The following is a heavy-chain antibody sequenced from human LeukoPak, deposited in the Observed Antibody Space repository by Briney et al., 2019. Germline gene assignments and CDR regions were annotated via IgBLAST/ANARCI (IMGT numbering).Heavy chain of an antibody. Sequence: GGSLRLSCAASGFIFSSYAMSWVRLAPGKGLEWISVISGSGGRTGYADSVKGRFTISRDNSKNTLYLQMNSLRAEDTAVYYCAKTALAVAGIVPVESELDYWGQGTLVTVSS. CDR2: ISGSGGRT. V-gene: IGHV3-23*01. CDR1: GFIFSSYA. D-gene: IGHD6-19*01. CDR3: AKTALAVAGIVPVESELDY. J-gene: IGHJ4*02.